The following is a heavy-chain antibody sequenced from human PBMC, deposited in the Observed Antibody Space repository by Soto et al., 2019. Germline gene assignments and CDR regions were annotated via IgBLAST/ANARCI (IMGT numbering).Heavy chain of an antibody. D-gene: IGHD3-3*01. CDR3: ARVGSGYHKFIDY. Sequence: SETLSLTCSVSNGSISGFYWTWIRQPPGKIVEGIGYIYYSGSTNYNPSLKSRVTISVDMSKNQFYLKLSSVTAADTAVYYCARVGSGYHKFIDYWGQGTLVTVSS. J-gene: IGHJ4*02. CDR1: NGSISGFY. V-gene: IGHV4-59*01. CDR2: IYYSGST.